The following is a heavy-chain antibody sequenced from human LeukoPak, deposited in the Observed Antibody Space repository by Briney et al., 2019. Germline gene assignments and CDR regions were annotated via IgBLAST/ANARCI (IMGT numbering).Heavy chain of an antibody. V-gene: IGHV1-2*02. CDR2: INPNSGGT. J-gene: IGHJ4*02. Sequence: ASVKVSCKASGYTFTGYYMHWVRQAPGQGLEWMGWINPNSGGTNYAQKFQGRVTMTRDTSISTAYMELRSLRSDDTAVYYCARLYSSRIDYWGQGTLVTVSS. D-gene: IGHD6-13*01. CDR1: GYTFTGYY. CDR3: ARLYSSRIDY.